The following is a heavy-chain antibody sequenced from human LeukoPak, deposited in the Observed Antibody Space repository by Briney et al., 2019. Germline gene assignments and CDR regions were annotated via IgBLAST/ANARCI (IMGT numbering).Heavy chain of an antibody. J-gene: IGHJ3*02. D-gene: IGHD4-17*01. Sequence: SETLSLTCTVSGGSISSSSYYWGWIRQPPGKGLEWIGSIYYSGSPYYNPSLKSRVTISVDTSKNQFSLKLSSVTAADTAVYYCARHDYEAFDIWGQGTMVTVSS. CDR1: GGSISSSSYY. CDR2: IYYSGSP. V-gene: IGHV4-39*01. CDR3: ARHDYEAFDI.